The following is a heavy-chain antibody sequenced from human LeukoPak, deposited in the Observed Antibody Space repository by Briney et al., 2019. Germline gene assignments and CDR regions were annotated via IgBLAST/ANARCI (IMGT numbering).Heavy chain of an antibody. CDR1: GGSISSSSYY. CDR2: IYYSGST. Sequence: SETLSLTCTVSGGSISSSSYYWGWIRQPPGKGLEWIGSIYYSGSTYHNPSLKSRVSISVHTSKNQFSLKLRSVTAADTAGYYCARPVPSRLGWFDPWGQGTLVTVSS. J-gene: IGHJ5*02. D-gene: IGHD1-1*01. CDR3: ARPVPSRLGWFDP. V-gene: IGHV4-39*01.